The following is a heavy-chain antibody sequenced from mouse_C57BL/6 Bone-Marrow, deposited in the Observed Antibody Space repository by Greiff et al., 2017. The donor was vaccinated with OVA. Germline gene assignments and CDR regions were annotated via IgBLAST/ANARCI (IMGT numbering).Heavy chain of an antibody. D-gene: IGHD1-1*01. CDR3: TRPLYYGSSYYAMDY. J-gene: IGHJ4*01. Sequence: VQLKESGAELVRPGASVKLSCTASGFNIKDDYMHWVKQRPEQGLEWIGWIDPENGDTEYASKFQGKATITADTSSNTAYLQLSSLTSEDTAVYYCTRPLYYGSSYYAMDYWGQGTSVTVSS. CDR2: IDPENGDT. V-gene: IGHV14-4*01. CDR1: GFNIKDDY.